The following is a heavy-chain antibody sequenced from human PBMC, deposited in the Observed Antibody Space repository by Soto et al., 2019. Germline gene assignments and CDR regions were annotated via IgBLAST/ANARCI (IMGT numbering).Heavy chain of an antibody. CDR3: ARGVIH. D-gene: IGHD3-16*02. CDR2: IYYSGIT. Sequence: QVQLQESGPGLVKPSQTLSLTCTVSGGSISSGGYYWSWIRQHQGNGLEWIGYIYYSGITSYNPSLKSRLTISVDTSKNQFSQKLSSVTAADPAVYYCARGVIHWGQGTLVTVSS. J-gene: IGHJ4*02. V-gene: IGHV4-31*03. CDR1: GGSISSGGYY.